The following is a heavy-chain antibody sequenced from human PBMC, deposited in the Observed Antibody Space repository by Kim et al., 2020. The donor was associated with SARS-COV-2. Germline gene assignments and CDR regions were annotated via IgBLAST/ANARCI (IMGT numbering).Heavy chain of an antibody. CDR1: GFTFSSYA. Sequence: GGSLRLSCAASGFTFSSYAMHWVRQAPGKGLEWVAVISYDGSNKYYADSVKGRFTISRDNSKNTLYLQMNSLRAEDTAVYYCASRSYSYGSGYYSAEYFQHWGQGTLVTVSS. V-gene: IGHV3-30*04. J-gene: IGHJ1*01. D-gene: IGHD5-18*01. CDR2: ISYDGSNK. CDR3: ASRSYSYGSGYYSAEYFQH.